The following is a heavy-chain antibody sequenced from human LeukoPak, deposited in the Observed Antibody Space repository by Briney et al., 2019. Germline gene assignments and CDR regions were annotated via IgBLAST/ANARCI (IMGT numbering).Heavy chain of an antibody. CDR2: IYESGTT. Sequence: SETLSLTCSVSGYSISSGKYWAWIRPPPGKGVEWIGSIYESGTTYYTPSLKSRVTMSVDTSKNQFSLTLTSVPAADTAVYFCARGPGISGDHIYPDYWGQGIQVTVSS. V-gene: IGHV4-38-2*02. CDR3: ARGPGISGDHIYPDY. J-gene: IGHJ4*02. CDR1: GYSISSGKY. D-gene: IGHD2-21*01.